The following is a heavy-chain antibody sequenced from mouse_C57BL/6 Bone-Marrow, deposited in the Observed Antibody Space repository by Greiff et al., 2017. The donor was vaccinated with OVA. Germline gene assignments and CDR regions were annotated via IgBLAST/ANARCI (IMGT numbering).Heavy chain of an antibody. CDR1: GYTFTSYW. D-gene: IGHD1-1*01. V-gene: IGHV1-52*01. CDR2: IDPSDSET. CDR3: ARRGPTTTVLATDYAMGN. J-gene: IGHJ4*01. Sequence: QVQLQQPGAELVRPGSSVKLSCKASGYTFTSYWMHWVKQRPIQGLEWIGNIDPSDSETHYNQKFKDKATLTVDKSSSTAYMQLSSLTSEDSAVYYCARRGPTTTVLATDYAMGNWGQGTSVTVSS.